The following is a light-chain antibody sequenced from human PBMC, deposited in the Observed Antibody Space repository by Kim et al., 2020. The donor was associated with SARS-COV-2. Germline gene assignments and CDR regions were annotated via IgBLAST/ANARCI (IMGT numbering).Light chain of an antibody. V-gene: IGLV3-1*01. CDR1: KLGDKY. J-gene: IGLJ2*01. CDR2: QDS. Sequence: SVSPGQTASITCSGDKLGDKYACWYQQKPGQSPVLVIYQDSKRPSGIPERFSRSNSGNTATLTISGTQAMDEADYYCQAWDSSTVVFGGGTKLTVL. CDR3: QAWDSSTVV.